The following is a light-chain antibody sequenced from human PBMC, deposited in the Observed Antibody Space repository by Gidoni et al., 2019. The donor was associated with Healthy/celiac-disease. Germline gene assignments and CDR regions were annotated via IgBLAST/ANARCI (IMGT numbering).Light chain of an antibody. CDR3: AAWDDSMSGVV. CDR2: RNN. Sequence: HSLLTQPPSPSRTPAPGVTISWSGSSSNIGSKDVYWYQQLPGTAPKLLIYRNNQRPSGVPDRFSGAKSGTSAYLAISGLRSEDEAEDYCAAWDDSMSGVVFGGGTKLTVL. CDR1: SSNIGSKD. J-gene: IGLJ2*01. V-gene: IGLV1-47*01.